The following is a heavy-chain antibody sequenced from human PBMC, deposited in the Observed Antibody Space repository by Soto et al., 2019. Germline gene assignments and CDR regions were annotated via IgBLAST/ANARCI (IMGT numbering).Heavy chain of an antibody. CDR2: IYYSGST. Sequence: SETLSLTCTVSGGSISSYYWSWIRQPPGKGLEWIGYIYYSGSTNYNPSLKSRVTISVDTSKNQFSLNLSSVTAADTAVYYFARNSYSNFGSPIGYYYYYMDVWGKGTTVTVS. CDR1: GGSISSYY. V-gene: IGHV4-59*08. D-gene: IGHD4-4*01. CDR3: ARNSYSNFGSPIGYYYYYMDV. J-gene: IGHJ6*03.